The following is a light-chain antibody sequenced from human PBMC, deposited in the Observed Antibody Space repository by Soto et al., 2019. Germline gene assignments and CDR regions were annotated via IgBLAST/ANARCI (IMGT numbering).Light chain of an antibody. CDR1: RSVSNY. J-gene: IGKJ5*01. Sequence: EILLTQSPATLSLSPGESAPLSVMASRSVSNYLAWYQQKPGQAPRLLIYDASSRPTDIPARFSGSGSGTDFTLTISSLEPEDFAIYYCQQRSNWPITFGQGTRLEIK. CDR2: DAS. CDR3: QQRSNWPIT. V-gene: IGKV3-11*01.